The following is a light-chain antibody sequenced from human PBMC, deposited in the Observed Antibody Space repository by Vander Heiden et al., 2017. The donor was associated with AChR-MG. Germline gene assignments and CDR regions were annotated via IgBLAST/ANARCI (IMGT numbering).Light chain of an antibody. CDR2: DTS. CDR1: PGTVTSGHY. CDR3: LLSYSDARV. Sequence: QAVVTQEPSLTVSPGGTVTLTCGSSPGTVTSGHYPYWFQQKPGQAPRTLIYDTSNRHSWTPARFSVSLLGGKAALTLSGAHPEDEAEYYCLLSYSDARVFGGGTKLTVL. V-gene: IGLV7-46*01. J-gene: IGLJ3*02.